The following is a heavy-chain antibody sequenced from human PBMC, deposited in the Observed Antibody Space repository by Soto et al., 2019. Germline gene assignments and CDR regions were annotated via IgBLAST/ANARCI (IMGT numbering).Heavy chain of an antibody. V-gene: IGHV4-59*01. J-gene: IGHJ5*01. CDR3: ARLGVLRYFDWFDY. Sequence: QVQLQESGPGLVKPSETLSLTCTVSGGSISSYYWSWIRQPPGKGLEWIGYIYYSGSTNYNPSLKSRVTISVDTSKNQFSLKLSSVTAADTAVYYCARLGVLRYFDWFDYWGQGTLVTVSS. CDR1: GGSISSYY. CDR2: IYYSGST. D-gene: IGHD3-9*01.